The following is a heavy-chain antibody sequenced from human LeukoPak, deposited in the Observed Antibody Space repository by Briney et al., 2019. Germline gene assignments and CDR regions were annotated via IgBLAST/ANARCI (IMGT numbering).Heavy chain of an antibody. Sequence: GGSLRLSCAASGFTFRNYWIHWVRQAPGKGLVRVSRINSDGSSRNYADSVKGRFTISRDNAKNTLYLQMNSLRAEDTAVYYCASASSHRIAAGGDYWGQGTLVTVSS. V-gene: IGHV3-74*01. J-gene: IGHJ4*02. CDR1: GFTFRNYW. CDR2: INSDGSSR. D-gene: IGHD6-13*01. CDR3: ASASSHRIAAGGDY.